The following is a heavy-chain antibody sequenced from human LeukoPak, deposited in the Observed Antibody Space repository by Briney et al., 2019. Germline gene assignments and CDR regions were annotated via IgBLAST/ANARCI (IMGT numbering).Heavy chain of an antibody. D-gene: IGHD3-22*01. V-gene: IGHV3-30-3*01. CDR3: ARDGYYLDAFDI. CDR2: ISYDGSNK. Sequence: PGGSLRLSCAASGFTFSSYAMHWVRQAPGKGLEWVAVISYDGSNKYYADSVKGRFTISRDNSKNTLYLQMNSLRAEDTAVYYCARDGYYLDAFDIWGQGTMVTVSS. CDR1: GFTFSSYA. J-gene: IGHJ3*02.